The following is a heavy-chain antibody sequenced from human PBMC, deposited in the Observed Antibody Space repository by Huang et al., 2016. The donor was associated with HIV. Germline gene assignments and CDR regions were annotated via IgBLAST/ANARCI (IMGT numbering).Heavy chain of an antibody. V-gene: IGHV4-34*01. D-gene: IGHD3-16*01. CDR3: ARGRGDARGFLGLDF. CDR2: INHSGRT. J-gene: IGHJ4*02. Sequence: QVQLHQWGAGLLKPSETLSLTCAVYGGSFSGPNWTWIRQTPGKGREWLGEINHSGRTNYRPSLKRRVTISLDTSKNQFSLRLRSVTAADTAVYYCARGRGDARGFLGLDFWGQGTLVTVSS. CDR1: GGSFSGPN.